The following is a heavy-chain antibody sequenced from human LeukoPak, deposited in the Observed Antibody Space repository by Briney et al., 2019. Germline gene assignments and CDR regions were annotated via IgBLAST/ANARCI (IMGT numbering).Heavy chain of an antibody. Sequence: PGGSLRLSCAASGFTFSSYAMHWVRQAPGKGLEWVAVISYDGSNKYYADSVKGRFTISRDNSKNTLYLQMNSLRAEDTAVYYCARTNDDHEGFDYWGQGTLVTVSS. V-gene: IGHV3-30-3*01. CDR1: GFTFSSYA. CDR2: ISYDGSNK. D-gene: IGHD1-1*01. J-gene: IGHJ4*02. CDR3: ARTNDDHEGFDY.